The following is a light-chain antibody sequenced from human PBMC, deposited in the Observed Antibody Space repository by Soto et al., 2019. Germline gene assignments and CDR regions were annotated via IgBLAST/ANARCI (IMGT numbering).Light chain of an antibody. CDR3: SAWDDNIYGPV. Sequence: QSVLTQSPSASGNPGQRVDITCSVGSSDIGYNPVNWYLHLPGAAPKLLIYRDNQRPSGVPDRFSGSRSGTSASLTISGLQSADEADYFCSAWDDNIYGPVFGGGTKVTVL. CDR1: SSDIGYNP. CDR2: RDN. V-gene: IGLV1-44*01. J-gene: IGLJ2*01.